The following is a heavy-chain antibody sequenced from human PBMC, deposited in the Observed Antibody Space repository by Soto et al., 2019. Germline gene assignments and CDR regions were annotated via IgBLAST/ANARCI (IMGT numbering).Heavy chain of an antibody. V-gene: IGHV4-34*01. D-gene: IGHD1-1*01. Sequence: QVQLQQWGAGLLKPSETLSLTCAVYGGFVTSGSYYWSWIRQPPGKGLEWIGEMSHSGGTHFNPSLKSRVTISVDTSKNQFTLKMSSVTAADTALYYCARVERGTATTVVDAFHICGPGTMVTVSS. J-gene: IGHJ3*02. CDR2: MSHSGGT. CDR3: ARVERGTATTVVDAFHI. CDR1: GGFVTSGSYY.